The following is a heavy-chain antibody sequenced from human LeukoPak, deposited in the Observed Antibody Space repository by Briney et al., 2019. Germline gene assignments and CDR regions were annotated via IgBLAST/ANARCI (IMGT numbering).Heavy chain of an antibody. Sequence: SGGSLRLSCAASGFTFSSYAMHWVRQAPGEGLEYVSAISSNGGSTYYANSVKGRFTISRDNSKNTLYLQMGSLRAEDMAVYYCATITAMATGFDYWGQGTLVTVSS. CDR2: ISSNGGST. J-gene: IGHJ4*02. CDR1: GFTFSSYA. CDR3: ATITAMATGFDY. D-gene: IGHD5-18*01. V-gene: IGHV3-64*01.